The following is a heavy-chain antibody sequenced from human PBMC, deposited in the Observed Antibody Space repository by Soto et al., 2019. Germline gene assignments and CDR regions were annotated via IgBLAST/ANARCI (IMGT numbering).Heavy chain of an antibody. CDR2: IYYSGST. D-gene: IGHD5-12*01. V-gene: IGHV4-59*01. J-gene: IGHJ4*02. Sequence: SETLSLTCTVSGGSISKYYWNWIRQPPGKGLEWIGYIYYSGSTNYNPSLKSRVTISVDTSKNQFSLRLTSVTAADTAVYYCARAQDIVATIYDYWGQGTLVTVSS. CDR3: ARAQDIVATIYDY. CDR1: GGSISKYY.